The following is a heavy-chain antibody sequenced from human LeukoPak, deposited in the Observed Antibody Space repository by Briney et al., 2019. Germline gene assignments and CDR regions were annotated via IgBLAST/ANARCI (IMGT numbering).Heavy chain of an antibody. V-gene: IGHV4-34*01. Sequence: PSETLSLICAVYGGSFSGYYWSWIRQPPGKGLEWIGEINHSGSTNYNPSLKSRVTISVDTSKNQFSLKLSSVTAADTAVYYCARASKEQWLAIDYWGQGTLVTVSS. J-gene: IGHJ4*02. CDR1: GGSFSGYY. D-gene: IGHD6-19*01. CDR2: INHSGST. CDR3: ARASKEQWLAIDY.